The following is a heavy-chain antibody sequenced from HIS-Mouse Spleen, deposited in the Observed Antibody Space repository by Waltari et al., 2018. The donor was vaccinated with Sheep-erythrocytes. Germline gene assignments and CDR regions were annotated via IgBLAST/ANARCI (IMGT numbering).Heavy chain of an antibody. CDR3: ARGAVAGMEDFDY. J-gene: IGHJ4*02. CDR1: GFTFSRYA. CDR2: ISYDGSNK. D-gene: IGHD6-19*01. Sequence: QVQLVESGGGVVQPGRSLRLSCAASGFTFSRYAMHWVRQAPGKGLEWVAVISYDGSNKYYADSVKGRFTISRDNSKNTLYLQMNSLRAEDTAVYYCARGAVAGMEDFDYWGQGTLVTVSS. V-gene: IGHV3-30-3*01.